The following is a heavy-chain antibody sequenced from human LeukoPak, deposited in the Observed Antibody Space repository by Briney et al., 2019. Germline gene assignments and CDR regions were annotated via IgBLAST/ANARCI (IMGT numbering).Heavy chain of an antibody. D-gene: IGHD6-13*01. CDR1: GFTFSSYE. CDR3: ARSSSWRESRGGRDY. V-gene: IGHV3-48*03. Sequence: GGSLRLSCAASGFTFSSYEMNWVRQAPGKGLEWVSYISTGGSTIYYADSVKGRFTISRDNAKNSLYLQMNSLRAEDTAVYYCARSSSWRESRGGRDYWGQGTLVTVSS. CDR2: ISTGGSTI. J-gene: IGHJ4*02.